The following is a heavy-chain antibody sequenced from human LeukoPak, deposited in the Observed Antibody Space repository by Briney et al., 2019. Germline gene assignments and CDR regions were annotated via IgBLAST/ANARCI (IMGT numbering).Heavy chain of an antibody. D-gene: IGHD2/OR15-2a*01. CDR3: ARNMGDY. CDR2: INQDGSEK. J-gene: IGHJ4*02. CDR1: GFTFSTYW. V-gene: IGHV3-7*04. Sequence: HPGGSLRLSCTASGFTFSTYWMTWVRQAPGKGLEWVANINQDGSEKNYVDSVKGRFTISRDNAKNSLYLQMNSLRAEDTAVYYCARNMGDYWGQGTLVTVSS.